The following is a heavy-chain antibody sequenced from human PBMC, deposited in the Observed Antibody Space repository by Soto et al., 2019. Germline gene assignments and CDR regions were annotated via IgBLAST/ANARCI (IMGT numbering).Heavy chain of an antibody. Sequence: QVQLVESGGGVVQPGRSLRLSCAASGFTFSIYGMHWVRQAPGKGLDWVAVIWYDGSNKYYADSVKGRFTISRDNSKNTLYLQMNSLRAEDTAVYYCARDRADAFDIWGQGTMVTVSS. CDR3: ARDRADAFDI. D-gene: IGHD3-10*01. J-gene: IGHJ3*02. V-gene: IGHV3-33*01. CDR1: GFTFSIYG. CDR2: IWYDGSNK.